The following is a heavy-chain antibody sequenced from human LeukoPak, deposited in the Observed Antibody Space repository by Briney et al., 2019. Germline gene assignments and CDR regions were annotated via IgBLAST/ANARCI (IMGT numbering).Heavy chain of an antibody. CDR1: GYTFTGYY. V-gene: IGHV1-2*02. CDR3: ARDMGGYSGYDYDY. J-gene: IGHJ4*02. D-gene: IGHD5-12*01. Sequence: ASVTVSCKASGYTFTGYYLHWVRQAPGQGLEWMGWIHPNSGGTHYAQKFQGRVTMTRDTSITTAYMELTRLRSDDTAVYYCARDMGGYSGYDYDYWGQGTLVTASS. CDR2: IHPNSGGT.